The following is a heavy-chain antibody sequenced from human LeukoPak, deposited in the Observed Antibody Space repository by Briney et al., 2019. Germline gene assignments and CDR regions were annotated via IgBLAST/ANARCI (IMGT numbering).Heavy chain of an antibody. V-gene: IGHV3-23*01. J-gene: IGHJ4*02. Sequence: GGSLGLSCTASGFTFGDYAMSWVRQAPGKGLEWVSGISGSGGSTYYADSVKGRFTISRDNSKNTLYLQMNSLRAEDTAVYYCAKGSSSWYESAGFDYWGQGTLVTVSS. CDR1: GFTFGDYA. CDR3: AKGSSSWYESAGFDY. CDR2: ISGSGGST. D-gene: IGHD6-13*01.